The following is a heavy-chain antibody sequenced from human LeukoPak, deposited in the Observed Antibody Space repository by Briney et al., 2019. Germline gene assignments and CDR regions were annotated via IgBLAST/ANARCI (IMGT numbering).Heavy chain of an antibody. CDR2: ISSSSSYI. D-gene: IGHD6-19*01. V-gene: IGHV3-21*01. Sequence: GGSLRLSCAASGFTFSTYTMNWVRQAPGKGLEWVSSISSSSSYIYYADSVKGRFTISRDNAKNSLYLQMNSLRAEDTAVYYCARDSGIAVAGSLDYWGQGTLVTVSS. CDR3: ARDSGIAVAGSLDY. J-gene: IGHJ4*02. CDR1: GFTFSTYT.